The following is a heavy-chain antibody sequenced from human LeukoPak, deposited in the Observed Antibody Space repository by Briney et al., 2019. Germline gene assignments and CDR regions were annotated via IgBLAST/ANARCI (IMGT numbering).Heavy chain of an antibody. CDR3: TTPGSSGWMFRFDP. V-gene: IGHV3-73*01. Sequence: TGGSLRLSCAASGFTFSGSAMHWVRQASGKGLEWVGRIRSKANSYATAYAASVKGRFTISRDDSKNTAYLQMNSLKTEDTAVYCCTTPGSSGWMFRFDPWGQGTLVTVSS. J-gene: IGHJ5*02. CDR2: IRSKANSYAT. D-gene: IGHD6-19*01. CDR1: GFTFSGSA.